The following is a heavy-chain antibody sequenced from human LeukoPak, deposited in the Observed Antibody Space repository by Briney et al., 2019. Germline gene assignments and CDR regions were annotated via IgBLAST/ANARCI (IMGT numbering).Heavy chain of an antibody. CDR3: ARLGYSSGWSY. V-gene: IGHV3-7*01. CDR1: GLTFSSYW. Sequence: GGSLRLSCAASGLTFSSYWMSWVRQAPGKGLEWVANIKQDGSEKYYVDSVKGRFTISRDNAKNSLYLQMNSLRAEDTAVYYCARLGYSSGWSYWGQGTLVTVSS. D-gene: IGHD6-19*01. CDR2: IKQDGSEK. J-gene: IGHJ4*02.